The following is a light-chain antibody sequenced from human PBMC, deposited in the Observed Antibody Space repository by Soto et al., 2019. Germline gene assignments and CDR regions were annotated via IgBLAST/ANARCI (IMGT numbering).Light chain of an antibody. CDR3: QQAYTFPWT. Sequence: DIQLTQSPSSVSASVGDRVTITCRASQDISTRLAWYQQKPGTAPKLLIYAASTSGSGVPSRFSGSGSGTDFFLTVSSLQSEDFATYFCQQAYTFPWTFGQGTKVDIK. V-gene: IGKV1-12*01. CDR2: AAS. J-gene: IGKJ1*01. CDR1: QDISTR.